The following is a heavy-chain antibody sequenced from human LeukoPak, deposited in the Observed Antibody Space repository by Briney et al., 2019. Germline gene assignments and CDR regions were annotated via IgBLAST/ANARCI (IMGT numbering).Heavy chain of an antibody. CDR2: ISYDGSNK. CDR3: AKGAWAADGPMGNNFAS. J-gene: IGHJ4*02. V-gene: IGHV3-30-3*01. CDR1: GFTFSSYA. Sequence: GGSLRLSCAASGFTFSSYAMHWVRQAPGKGLEWVAVISYDGSNKYYADSVKGRFTISRDNSKNTLTLHMNSLRTEDTSIYFCAKGAWAADGPMGNNFASWGQGSLVTVSS. D-gene: IGHD6-13*01.